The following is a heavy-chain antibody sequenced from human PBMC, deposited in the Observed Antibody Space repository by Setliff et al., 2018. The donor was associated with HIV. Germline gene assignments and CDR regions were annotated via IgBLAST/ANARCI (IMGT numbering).Heavy chain of an antibody. J-gene: IGHJ5*02. CDR1: GGSISDHY. D-gene: IGHD3-10*01. CDR2: IYSSGST. Sequence: SETLSLTCTVSGGSISDHYWSWIRQPPGRGLEWIGYIYSSGSTNFNPPLQSRVTISVDTSKNQFSLKLSSVTAADTAVYYWARHSGVASPNWFDPWGQGTLVTVSS. CDR3: ARHSGVASPNWFDP. V-gene: IGHV4-4*09.